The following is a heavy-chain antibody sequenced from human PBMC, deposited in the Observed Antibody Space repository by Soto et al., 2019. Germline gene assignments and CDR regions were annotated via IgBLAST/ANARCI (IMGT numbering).Heavy chain of an antibody. D-gene: IGHD5-18*01. V-gene: IGHV4-34*01. CDR1: GGSFSGYY. CDR2: INHSGST. CDR3: AQYRYGNFDY. J-gene: IGHJ4*02. Sequence: SETLSLTCAVYGGSFSGYYWTWIRQPPGTGLEWIGEINHSGSTNYNPSLKSRVTISVDTSKNQFSLKLTSVTAADTATYYCAQYRYGNFDYWGQGALVTVSS.